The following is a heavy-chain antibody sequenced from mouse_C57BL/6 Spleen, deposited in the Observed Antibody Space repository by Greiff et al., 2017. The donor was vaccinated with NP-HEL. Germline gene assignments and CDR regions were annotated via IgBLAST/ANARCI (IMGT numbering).Heavy chain of an antibody. CDR1: GFTFTDYY. CDR2: IRNKANGYTT. Sequence: EVQGVESGGGLVQPGGSLSLSCAASGFTFTDYYMSWVRQPPGKALEWLGFIRNKANGYTTEYSASVKGRFTISRDNSQSILYLQMNALRAEDSATYYCARYPHYYGTTLYYAMDYWGQGTSVTVSS. D-gene: IGHD1-1*01. CDR3: ARYPHYYGTTLYYAMDY. V-gene: IGHV7-3*01. J-gene: IGHJ4*01.